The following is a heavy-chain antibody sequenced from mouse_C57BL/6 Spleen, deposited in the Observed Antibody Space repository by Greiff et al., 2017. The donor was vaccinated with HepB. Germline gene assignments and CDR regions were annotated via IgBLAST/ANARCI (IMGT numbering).Heavy chain of an antibody. CDR2: IHPNSGST. Sequence: QVQLQQPGAELVKPGASVKLSCKASGYTFTSYWMHWVKQRPGQGLEWIGMIHPNSGSTNYNEKFKSKATLTVDKSSSTAYMQLSSLTSEDSAVYYCARRSTYWYFDVWGTGTTATVSS. CDR3: ARRSTYWYFDV. V-gene: IGHV1-64*01. CDR1: GYTFTSYW. D-gene: IGHD1-1*01. J-gene: IGHJ1*03.